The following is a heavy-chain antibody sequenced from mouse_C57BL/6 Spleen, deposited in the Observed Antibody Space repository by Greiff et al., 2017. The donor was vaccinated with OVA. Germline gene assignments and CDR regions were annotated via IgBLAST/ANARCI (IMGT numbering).Heavy chain of an antibody. CDR3: AREDSLVTTVDRAY. V-gene: IGHV1-80*01. CDR1: GYAFSSYW. CDR2: IYPGDGDT. Sequence: VKLMESGAELVKPGASVKISCKASGYAFSSYWMNWVKQRPGKGLEWIGQIYPGDGDTNYNGKFKGKATLTADKSSSTAYMQLSSLTSEDSAVYFCAREDSLVTTVDRAYWGQGTLVTVSA. D-gene: IGHD1-1*01. J-gene: IGHJ3*01.